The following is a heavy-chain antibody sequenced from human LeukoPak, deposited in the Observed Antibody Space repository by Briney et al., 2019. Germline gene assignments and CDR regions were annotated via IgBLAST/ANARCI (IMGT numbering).Heavy chain of an antibody. J-gene: IGHJ1*01. V-gene: IGHV4-39*01. CDR1: GASISSSNYY. CDR3: ARHVPRARWVHSEYFQL. Sequence: SETLSLTCTVSGASISSSNYYWGWIRQPPEKGLEWIGNIYYSGNTYYNPSLKSRVTISVDTSKNQFSLKLSSVTAADTAVYYCARHVPRARWVHSEYFQLWGQGTLVTVSS. D-gene: IGHD5-24*01. CDR2: IYYSGNT.